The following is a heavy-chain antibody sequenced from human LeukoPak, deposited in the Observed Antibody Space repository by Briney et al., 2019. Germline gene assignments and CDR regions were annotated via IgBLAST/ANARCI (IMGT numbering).Heavy chain of an antibody. CDR1: GGTFSSYA. J-gene: IGHJ1*01. CDR3: AREGYRGNYYDSSGYYENFQH. Sequence: SVKASCKASGGTFSSYAISWVRQAPGQGLEWMGRIIPIFGIANYAQKFQGRVTITADKSTSTAYMELSSLRSEDTAVYYCAREGYRGNYYDSSGYYENFQHWGQGTLVTVSS. D-gene: IGHD3-22*01. CDR2: IIPIFGIA. V-gene: IGHV1-69*04.